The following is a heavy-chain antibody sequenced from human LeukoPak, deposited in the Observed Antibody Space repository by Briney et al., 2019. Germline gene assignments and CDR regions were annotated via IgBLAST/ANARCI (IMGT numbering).Heavy chain of an antibody. D-gene: IGHD3-22*01. CDR3: ARDQGELDIVATYESSGYYYGAFDI. J-gene: IGHJ3*02. Sequence: GSLRLSCAASGFTFSNAWMSWVRQAPGKGLEWVGRIKSKTDGGTIDYAAPVKGRFTISRDDSKNTLYLQMNSLRAEDTAVYYCARDQGELDIVATYESSGYYYGAFDIWGQGTMVTVSS. CDR2: IKSKTDGGTI. CDR1: GFTFSNAW. V-gene: IGHV3-15*01.